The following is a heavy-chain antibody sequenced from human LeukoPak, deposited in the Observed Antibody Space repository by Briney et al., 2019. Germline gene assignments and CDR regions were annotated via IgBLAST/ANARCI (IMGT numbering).Heavy chain of an antibody. CDR1: GGSISSGGYY. CDR3: VRVGGSQQQLVHFDY. V-gene: IGHV4-31*03. J-gene: IGHJ4*02. Sequence: SETLSLTCTVSGGSISSGGYYWSWIRQHPGKGLEWIEYIYYSGSTYYNPSLKSRVTISVDTSKNQFSLKLSSVTAADTAVYYCVRVGGSQQQLVHFDYWGQATLVTVSS. D-gene: IGHD6-13*01. CDR2: IYYSGST.